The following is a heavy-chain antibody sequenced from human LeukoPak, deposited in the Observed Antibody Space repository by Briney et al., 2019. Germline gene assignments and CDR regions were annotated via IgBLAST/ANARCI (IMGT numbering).Heavy chain of an antibody. D-gene: IGHD4-23*01. J-gene: IGHJ5*02. CDR2: IYHSGST. Sequence: PSETLSLTCSVSGDSISSSSYYWGWIRQPPGKGLEWIGSIYHSGSTYYNPSLKSRVTISVDTSKNQFSLRLSSVTAADTAVYYGARWFYGGNSGPNWFDPWGQGTLVTVSS. CDR1: GDSISSSSYY. V-gene: IGHV4-39*07. CDR3: ARWFYGGNSGPNWFDP.